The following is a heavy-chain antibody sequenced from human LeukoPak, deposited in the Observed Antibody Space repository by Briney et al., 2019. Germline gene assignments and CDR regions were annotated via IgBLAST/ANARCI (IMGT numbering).Heavy chain of an antibody. V-gene: IGHV1-2*02. Sequence: ASVKVSCKASGYTFTNYYMHWVRQAPGQGLEWMGWINPNSGGTNYAQKLQGRVTMTRDTSISTAYMEVSRLRSDDTAIYYCARRAGEYSHPYDYWGQGTLVTVSS. CDR2: INPNSGGT. CDR3: ARRAGEYSHPYDY. CDR1: GYTFTNYY. J-gene: IGHJ4*02. D-gene: IGHD2/OR15-2a*01.